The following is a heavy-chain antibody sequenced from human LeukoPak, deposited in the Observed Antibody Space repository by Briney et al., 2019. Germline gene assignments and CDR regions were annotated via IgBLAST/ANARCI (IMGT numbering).Heavy chain of an antibody. CDR3: VRTPPNWGADY. CDR1: GYTFTSYY. V-gene: IGHV1-46*01. J-gene: IGHJ4*02. CDR2: INPSGGST. Sequence: ASVKVSCKASGYTFTSYYIHWVRQAPGQGPEWMGIINPSGGSTSYAQKFQGRVTMTRNTAISTAYMELSSLRSEDTAVYYCVRTPPNWGADYWGQGTLVTVSS. D-gene: IGHD7-27*01.